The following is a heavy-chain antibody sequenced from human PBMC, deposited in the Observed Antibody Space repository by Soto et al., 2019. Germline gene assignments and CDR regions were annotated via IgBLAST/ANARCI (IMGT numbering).Heavy chain of an antibody. D-gene: IGHD3-16*01. Sequence: QVQLVESGGGLVKPGGSLRLSCAASGFTFSDYYMSWIRQAPGKGLEWVSYISSSSSYTNYADSVKGRFTISRDNAKNSLYLQMNSLRAEDTAVYYCARDLTASPTALWVDYYYGMDVWGQGTTVTVSS. CDR3: ARDLTASPTALWVDYYYGMDV. CDR2: ISSSSSYT. V-gene: IGHV3-11*05. J-gene: IGHJ6*02. CDR1: GFTFSDYY.